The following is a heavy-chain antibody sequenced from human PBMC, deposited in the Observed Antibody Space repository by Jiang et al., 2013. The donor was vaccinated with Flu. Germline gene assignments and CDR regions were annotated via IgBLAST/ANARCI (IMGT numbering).Heavy chain of an antibody. CDR3: ARHDETHDILSAYYV. CDR2: VFYSGNS. J-gene: IGHJ4*02. CDR1: GGALERSRYY. Sequence: GSGLVKPSETLSLTCTVSGGALERSRYYWAWIRQPPGEGLEWIGSVFYSGNSYYNPSLKSRVTILVDTSTNQFSLRLTSVTAADTAVYYCARHDETHDILSAYYVWGQGILVTVSS. V-gene: IGHV4-39*01. D-gene: IGHD3-9*01.